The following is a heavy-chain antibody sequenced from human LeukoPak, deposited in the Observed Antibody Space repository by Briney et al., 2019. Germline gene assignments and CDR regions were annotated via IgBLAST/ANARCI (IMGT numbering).Heavy chain of an antibody. J-gene: IGHJ4*02. Sequence: GASVKVSCKTSGYIFTKYDIIWVRQAPGQGLEWMGWISTYHGNTNYAQNVHDRVTMTADTSTSTANMELRSLRSDDTAVYYCARVPDLSLGEFALSLADYWGQGTLVTVSS. V-gene: IGHV1-18*01. D-gene: IGHD3-16*01. CDR2: ISTYHGNT. CDR3: ARVPDLSLGEFALSLADY. CDR1: GYIFTKYD.